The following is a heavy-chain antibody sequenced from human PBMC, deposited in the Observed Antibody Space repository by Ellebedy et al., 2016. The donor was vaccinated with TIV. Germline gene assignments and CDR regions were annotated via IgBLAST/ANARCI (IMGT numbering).Heavy chain of an antibody. CDR1: GYSFTSYW. D-gene: IGHD6-13*01. V-gene: IGHV5-51*01. J-gene: IGHJ4*02. CDR3: ARPAITADGFDY. CDR2: IHPPDSDT. Sequence: GESLKISCKGSGYSFTSYWIGWVRQMPGKGLEWMAIIHPPDSDTRYSPSFQGQVTISADKSISTAYLQWSNLKASDTAMYYCARPAITADGFDYWGQGTLVTVSS.